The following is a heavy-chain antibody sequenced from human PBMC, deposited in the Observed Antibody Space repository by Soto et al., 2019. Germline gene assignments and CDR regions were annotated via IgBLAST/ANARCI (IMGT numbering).Heavy chain of an antibody. J-gene: IGHJ5*02. CDR1: GYTFTIYY. CDR3: ARDYRSSSTTRNWFDP. Sequence: ASVKVSCKASGYTFTIYYMHWVRQAPGQGLEWMGIINPSGGSTSYAQKFQGRVTMTRDTSTSTVYMELSSLRSEDTAVYYCARDYRSSSTTRNWFDPCGEGTLVTVSS. D-gene: IGHD1-26*01. V-gene: IGHV1-46*01. CDR2: INPSGGST.